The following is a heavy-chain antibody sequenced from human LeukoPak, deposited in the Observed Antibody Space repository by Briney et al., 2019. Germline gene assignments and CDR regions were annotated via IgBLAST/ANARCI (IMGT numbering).Heavy chain of an antibody. D-gene: IGHD2/OR15-2a*01. J-gene: IGHJ4*02. CDR1: GGTFSGYA. Sequence: SVKVSCKASGGTFSGYAIGWVRQAPGQGLEWMGGIIPIFGTANYAQKFQGRVTITADESTSTAYMELSSLRSEDTAVYYCARQSYAGEYSAPFDHWGQGTLVTVSS. V-gene: IGHV1-69*13. CDR2: IIPIFGTA. CDR3: ARQSYAGEYSAPFDH.